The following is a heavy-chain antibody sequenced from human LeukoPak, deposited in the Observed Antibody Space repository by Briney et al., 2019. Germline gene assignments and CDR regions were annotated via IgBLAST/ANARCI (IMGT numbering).Heavy chain of an antibody. CDR1: GGSVSSGSYY. Sequence: SETLSLTCTVSGGSVSSGSYYWSWIRQPPGKGLEWIGYIYNSGSTNYNPSLKSRVTISVDTSKNQFSLKLSSVTAADTAFYYCAGVNYYYDSSGYFRRGTFDIWGQGTMVTVSS. D-gene: IGHD3-22*01. CDR3: AGVNYYYDSSGYFRRGTFDI. J-gene: IGHJ3*02. V-gene: IGHV4-61*01. CDR2: IYNSGST.